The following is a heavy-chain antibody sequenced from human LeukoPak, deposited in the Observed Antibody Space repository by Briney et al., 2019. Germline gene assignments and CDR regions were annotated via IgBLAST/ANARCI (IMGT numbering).Heavy chain of an antibody. J-gene: IGHJ4*02. D-gene: IGHD6-19*01. CDR2: IYPGDSDT. CDR1: GYSFTSYW. Sequence: GESLKISCKGSGYSFTSYWIGWVRQMPGKGLEWMGIIYPGDSDTRYSPSFQGQVTISADKSISTAYLQWSSLKASDTAMYYCARVGSGWYAPFVEYVDYWGQGTLVTVSS. V-gene: IGHV5-51*01. CDR3: ARVGSGWYAPFVEYVDY.